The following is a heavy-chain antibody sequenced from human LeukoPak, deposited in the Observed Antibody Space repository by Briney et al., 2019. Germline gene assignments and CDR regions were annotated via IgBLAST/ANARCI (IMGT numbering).Heavy chain of an antibody. CDR2: ISYDGSNK. Sequence: PGGSLRLSCAASGFTFSSYAMHWVRQAPGKGLEWVAVISYDGSNKYYADSVKGRFTISRDNSKNTLYLQMNSLRAEDTAVYYCARDGGPRSDFDYWGQGTLVTVSS. D-gene: IGHD1-26*01. J-gene: IGHJ4*02. CDR3: ARDGGPRSDFDY. V-gene: IGHV3-30*04. CDR1: GFTFSSYA.